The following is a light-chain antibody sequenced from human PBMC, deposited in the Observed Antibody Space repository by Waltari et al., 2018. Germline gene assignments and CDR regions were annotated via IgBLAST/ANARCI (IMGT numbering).Light chain of an antibody. Sequence: DIQMTQSPSSPSASVGDRVTITCRASQSSSDDLNWYQHKPGKAPKLLIYAASTLQSGVPSRFSGSGAGTDFALTISSLQPEDFASYYCQKSYSFGQGTRLEIK. CDR3: QKSYS. J-gene: IGKJ5*01. V-gene: IGKV1-39*01. CDR1: QSSSDD. CDR2: AAS.